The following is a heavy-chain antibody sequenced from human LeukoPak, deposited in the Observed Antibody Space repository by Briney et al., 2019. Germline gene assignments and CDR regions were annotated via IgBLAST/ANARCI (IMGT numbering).Heavy chain of an antibody. CDR1: GFTFSNYG. V-gene: IGHV3-30*03. D-gene: IGHD4/OR15-4a*01. CDR3: ARGGVRY. J-gene: IGHJ4*02. Sequence: GGSLRLSCAASGFTFSNYGLHWVRQAPGKGLEWVAIISYDGNNKYYADSVKGRFTISRDSSKNTLYLHMNSLRAEDTAVYYCARGGVRYWGQGTLVTVSS. CDR2: ISYDGNNK.